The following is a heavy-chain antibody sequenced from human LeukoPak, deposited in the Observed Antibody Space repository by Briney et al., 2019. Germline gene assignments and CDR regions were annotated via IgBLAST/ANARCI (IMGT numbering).Heavy chain of an antibody. CDR2: IYHSGST. CDR3: ARHSSRWELLADYFDY. D-gene: IGHD1-26*01. V-gene: IGHV4-38-2*01. J-gene: IGHJ4*02. Sequence: SETLSLTCAVSGYSISSGYYWGWIRQPPGKGLEWIGSIYHSGSTYYNPSLKSRVTISVDTSKNQFSLKLSSVTAADTAVYYCARHSSRWELLADYFDYWGQGTLVTVSS. CDR1: GYSISSGYY.